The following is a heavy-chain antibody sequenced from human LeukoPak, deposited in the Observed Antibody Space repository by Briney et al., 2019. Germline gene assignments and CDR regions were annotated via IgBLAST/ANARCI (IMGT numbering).Heavy chain of an antibody. Sequence: SVKVSCKASGYTFTGYNMHWVRQAPGQGLEWMGGIIPIFGTANYAQKFQGRVTITADESTSTAYMELSSLRSEDTAVYYCAGRVGYSSSWYGIDYWGQGTLVTVSS. CDR2: IIPIFGTA. V-gene: IGHV1-69*13. CDR1: GYTFTGYN. CDR3: AGRVGYSSSWYGIDY. J-gene: IGHJ4*02. D-gene: IGHD6-13*01.